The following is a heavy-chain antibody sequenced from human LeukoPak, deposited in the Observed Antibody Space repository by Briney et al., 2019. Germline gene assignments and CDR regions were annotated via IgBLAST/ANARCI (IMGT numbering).Heavy chain of an antibody. CDR2: TYCRSKWYN. V-gene: IGHV6-1*01. Sequence: SQTLSLTCAISGDSVSSNSVAWNWIRQSPSRGLEWLGRTYCRSKWYNDYAVSMKSRITINPDTSKNQFSLQLNSVTPEDTAVYYCAREIPRGYAFDIWGQGTMVTVSS. CDR1: GDSVSSNSVA. D-gene: IGHD2-21*01. CDR3: AREIPRGYAFDI. J-gene: IGHJ3*02.